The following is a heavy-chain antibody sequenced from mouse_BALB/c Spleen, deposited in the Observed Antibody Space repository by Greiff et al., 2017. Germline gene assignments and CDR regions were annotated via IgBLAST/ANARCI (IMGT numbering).Heavy chain of an antibody. D-gene: IGHD3-2*01. V-gene: IGHV1-9*01. CDR1: GYTFSSYW. CDR3: ARRTARATYYYAMDY. CDR2: ILPGSGST. J-gene: IGHJ4*01. Sequence: GQLQQSGAELMKPGASVKISCKATGYTFSSYWIEWVKQRPGHGLEWIGEILPGSGSTNYNEKFKGKATFTADTSSNTAYMQLSSLTSEDSAVYYCARRTARATYYYAMDYWGQGTSVTVSS.